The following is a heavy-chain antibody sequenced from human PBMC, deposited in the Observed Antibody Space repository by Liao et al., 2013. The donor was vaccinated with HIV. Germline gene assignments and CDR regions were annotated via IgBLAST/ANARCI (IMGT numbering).Heavy chain of an antibody. D-gene: IGHD1-1*01. CDR1: GDSTRYQY. Sequence: QAQLQESGPRLVRPAETLSLTCSVSGDSTRYQYWSWIRQPAGKGLEWIGRMHTSGATSLSPSLRGRLTMSLDMSKNHFSLNLNSVTAADTALYYCARSQVLEVNLEQYEQFDQWDQWGQGILVTVSS. CDR3: ARSQVLEVNLEQYEQFDQWDQ. J-gene: IGHJ1*01. V-gene: IGHV4-4*07. CDR2: MHTSGAT.